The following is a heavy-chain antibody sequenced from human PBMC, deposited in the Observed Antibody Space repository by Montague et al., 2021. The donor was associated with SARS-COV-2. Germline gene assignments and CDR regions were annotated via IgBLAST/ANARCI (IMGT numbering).Heavy chain of an antibody. J-gene: IGHJ6*02. CDR2: IYHSGNT. CDR3: ARDLLPPRTAIKTNFFGLDV. CDR1: GGFISSSY. Sequence: SETLSLTCTVPGGFISSSYWSWIRQPSGKGLEWIGYIYHSGNTSYNPSLKSRVTTSIDTSMNQFSLSLSSMTAADTAVYFCARDLLPPRTAIKTNFFGLDVWGQGTTVIVSS. D-gene: IGHD2-21*02. V-gene: IGHV4-59*01.